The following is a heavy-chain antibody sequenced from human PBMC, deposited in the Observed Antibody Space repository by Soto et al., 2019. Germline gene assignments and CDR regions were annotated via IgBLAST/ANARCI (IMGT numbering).Heavy chain of an antibody. CDR1: GFTFSDRY. Sequence: RLSCAASGFTFSDRYMDWVRQAPGKGLEWVGRTKNKANSYTTEYAASVKGRFTISRDDSRNSVYLQMNSLKTDDTAVCYCTIEGAYPGPDFDYWGQGALVTVS. D-gene: IGHD3-16*01. CDR3: TIEGAYPGPDFDY. CDR2: TKNKANSYTT. J-gene: IGHJ4*02. V-gene: IGHV3-72*01.